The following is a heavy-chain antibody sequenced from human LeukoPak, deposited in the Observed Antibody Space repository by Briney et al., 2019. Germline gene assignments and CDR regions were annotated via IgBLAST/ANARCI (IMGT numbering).Heavy chain of an antibody. Sequence: GASVKVSCKASGYTFTSYGISWVRQAPGQGLEWMGRIIPILGIANYAQKFQGRVTITADKSTSTAYMELSSLRSEDTAVYYCAREGGSSWYANWFDPWGQGTLVTVSS. CDR1: GYTFTSYG. CDR3: AREGGSSWYANWFDP. J-gene: IGHJ5*02. CDR2: IIPILGIA. D-gene: IGHD6-13*01. V-gene: IGHV1-69*04.